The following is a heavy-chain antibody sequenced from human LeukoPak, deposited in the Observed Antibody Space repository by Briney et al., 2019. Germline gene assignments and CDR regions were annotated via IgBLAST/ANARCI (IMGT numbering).Heavy chain of an antibody. CDR2: INPSGGST. J-gene: IGHJ4*02. CDR1: GYTFTSYY. CDR3: ATAGQYSYGSYYFDY. V-gene: IGHV1-46*01. Sequence: ASVKVSCKASGYTFTSYYMHWVRQAPGQGLEWMGIINPSGGSTSYAQKFQGRVTMTRDTSTSTVYMELSSLRSEDTAVYYCATAGQYSYGSYYFDYWGQGTLVTVSS. D-gene: IGHD5-18*01.